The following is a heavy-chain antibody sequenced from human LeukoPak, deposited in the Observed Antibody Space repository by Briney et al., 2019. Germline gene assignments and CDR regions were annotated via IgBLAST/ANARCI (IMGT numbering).Heavy chain of an antibody. Sequence: PSETLSLTCTVSGGSISSYYWSWIRQPPGKGLEWIGEINHSGSTNYNPSLKSRVTISVDTSKNQFSLKLSSVTAADTAVYYCARDDSSGYIGYWGQGTLVTVSS. J-gene: IGHJ4*02. CDR2: INHSGST. D-gene: IGHD3-22*01. CDR1: GGSISSYY. CDR3: ARDDSSGYIGY. V-gene: IGHV4-59*12.